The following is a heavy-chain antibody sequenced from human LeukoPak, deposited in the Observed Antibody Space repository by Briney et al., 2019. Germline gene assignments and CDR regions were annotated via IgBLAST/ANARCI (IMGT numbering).Heavy chain of an antibody. J-gene: IGHJ4*02. D-gene: IGHD3-10*01. CDR2: IYYSGST. V-gene: IGHV4-39*07. CDR1: GGSISSSSYY. CDR3: ARAPHYYGSGSYYN. Sequence: ASETLSLTCTVSGGSISSSSYYWGWIRQPPGKGLEWIGSIYYSGSTYYNPSLKSRVTISVDTSKNQFSLKLSSVTAADTAVYYCARAPHYYGSGSYYNWGQGTLVTVSS.